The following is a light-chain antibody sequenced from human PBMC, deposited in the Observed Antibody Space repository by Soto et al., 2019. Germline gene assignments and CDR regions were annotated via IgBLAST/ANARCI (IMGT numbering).Light chain of an antibody. V-gene: IGKV3-15*01. J-gene: IGKJ2*01. CDR2: ATS. CDR1: QSVTSD. CDR3: QHYNKWPPMYT. Sequence: EVVMTQSPATLSAFPGERATLSCRASQSVTSDLAWYQQTPGQAPRLLIYATSTRATGIPARFSGSGSGTEFTLTISSLQSDDFAIYYCQHYNKWPPMYTFGQGPKLEIK.